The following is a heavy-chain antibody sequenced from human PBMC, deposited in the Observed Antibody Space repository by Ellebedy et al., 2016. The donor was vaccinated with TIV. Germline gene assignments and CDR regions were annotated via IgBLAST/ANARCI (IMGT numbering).Heavy chain of an antibody. CDR3: ASDDYHGKPRGY. CDR2: IWYDGRNE. J-gene: IGHJ4*02. V-gene: IGHV3-33*01. D-gene: IGHD4-11*01. CDR1: GFTFSAYG. Sequence: GESLKISXAASGFTFSAYGMHWVRQAPGKGLEWVAAIWYDGRNEKYADSVRGRFTISRDNSRDTLYLQMNSLRVEDTAVYYCASDDYHGKPRGYWGQGSRVFVSP.